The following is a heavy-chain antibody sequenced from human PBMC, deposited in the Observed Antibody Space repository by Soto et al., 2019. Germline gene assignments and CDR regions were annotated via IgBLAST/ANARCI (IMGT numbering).Heavy chain of an antibody. D-gene: IGHD3-16*01. CDR3: ARLGRGGGYYYYGMDV. CDR1: GFTFDDYA. Sequence: EVQLVESGGGLVQPGRSLRLSCAASGFTFDDYAMHWVRQAPGKGLEWVSGISWNSGSIGYADSVKGRFTISRDNAKNSMYLQMNSLGAEDTALYYCARLGRGGGYYYYGMDVWGQGTTVTVSS. V-gene: IGHV3-9*01. J-gene: IGHJ6*02. CDR2: ISWNSGSI.